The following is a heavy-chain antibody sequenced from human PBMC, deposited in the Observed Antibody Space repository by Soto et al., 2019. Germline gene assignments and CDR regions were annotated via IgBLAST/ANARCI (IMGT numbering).Heavy chain of an antibody. V-gene: IGHV3-23*01. D-gene: IGHD2-15*01. Sequence: GGSLRLSCAASGFTFSSYAMSWVRQAPGKGLEWVSAISGSGGSTYYADSVKGRFTISRDNSKNTLYLQMNSLRAEDTAVYYCAKDLGYCSGGSCYSDFSRIFDYWGQGTLVTVSS. CDR2: ISGSGGST. J-gene: IGHJ4*02. CDR1: GFTFSSYA. CDR3: AKDLGYCSGGSCYSDFSRIFDY.